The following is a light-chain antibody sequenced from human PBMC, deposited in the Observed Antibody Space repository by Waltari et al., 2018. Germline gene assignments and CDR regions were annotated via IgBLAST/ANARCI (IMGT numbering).Light chain of an antibody. J-gene: IGKJ4*01. CDR3: MQGTHWPLT. CDR2: KVS. CDR1: QSRVHSDGNTY. V-gene: IGKV2-30*02. Sequence: DVVMTLCPLSLPVPLDRPAPSSFTPGQSRVHSDGNTYLAWFQQRPGQSPRRLIYKVSNRESGVPDRFSASGSGTDFTLKISRVEAEDVGVYYCMQGTHWPLTFGGGTKVEIK.